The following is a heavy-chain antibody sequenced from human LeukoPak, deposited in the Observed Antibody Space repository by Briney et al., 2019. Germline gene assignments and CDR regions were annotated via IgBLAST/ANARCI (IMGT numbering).Heavy chain of an antibody. CDR2: IRSKAYGGTT. CDR1: GFTFGDYA. V-gene: IGHV3-49*03. CDR3: TRGKGDQGWY. J-gene: IGHJ4*02. D-gene: IGHD2-15*01. Sequence: GGSLRLSCTGSGFTFGDYAMSWFRQAPGKGLEWVGLIRSKAYGGTTEYAASVKGRFTISRDDSKSIAYLQMNSLETEDTAVYYCTRGKGDQGWYWGQGTLVTVSS.